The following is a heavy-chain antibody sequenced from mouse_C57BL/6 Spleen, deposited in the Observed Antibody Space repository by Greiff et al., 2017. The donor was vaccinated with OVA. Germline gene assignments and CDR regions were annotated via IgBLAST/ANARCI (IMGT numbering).Heavy chain of an antibody. J-gene: IGHJ4*01. CDR2: IDPSDSYT. CDR1: GYTFTSYW. D-gene: IGHD2-2*01. V-gene: IGHV1-59*01. Sequence: QVQLKQPGAELVRPGTSVKLSCKASGYTFTSYWMHWVKQRPGQGLEWIGVIDPSDSYTNYNQKFKGKATLTVDTSSSTAYMQLSSLTSEDSAVYYCARWLRRDYYAMDYWGQGTSVTVSS. CDR3: ARWLRRDYYAMDY.